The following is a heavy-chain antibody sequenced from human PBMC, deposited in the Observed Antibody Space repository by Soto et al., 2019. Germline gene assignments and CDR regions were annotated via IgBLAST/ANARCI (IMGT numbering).Heavy chain of an antibody. V-gene: IGHV3-53*01. CDR2: IYSGGST. J-gene: IGHJ6*02. Sequence: PGGSLRLSCAASGFTVSSNYMSWVRQAPGKGLAWVSVIYSGGSTYYADSVKGRFTISRDNSKNTLYLQMNSLRAEDTAKYYCAKVLAVAVAYYYGMDVWGLGTTVTVSS. D-gene: IGHD6-19*01. CDR1: GFTVSSNY. CDR3: AKVLAVAVAYYYGMDV.